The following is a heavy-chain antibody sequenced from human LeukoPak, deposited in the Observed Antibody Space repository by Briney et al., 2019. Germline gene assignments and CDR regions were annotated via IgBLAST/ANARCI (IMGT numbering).Heavy chain of an antibody. CDR2: IYYSGST. V-gene: IGHV4-59*01. CDR1: GGSISSYY. Sequence: PSETLSLTCTVSGGSISSYYWSWIRQPPGEGLEWIGYIYYSGSTNYNPSLKSRVTISVDTSKNQFSLKLSSVTAADTAVYYCARDIVRGCTNGVCYGGNWFDPWGQGTLVTVSS. CDR3: ARDIVRGCTNGVCYGGNWFDP. J-gene: IGHJ5*02. D-gene: IGHD2-8*01.